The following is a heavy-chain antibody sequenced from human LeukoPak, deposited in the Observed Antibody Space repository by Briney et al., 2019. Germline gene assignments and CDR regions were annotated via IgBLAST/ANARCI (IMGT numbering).Heavy chain of an antibody. D-gene: IGHD6-6*01. CDR2: INPNSGGT. J-gene: IGHJ4*02. CDR3: ARPYSSSAFDY. V-gene: IGHV1-2*06. Sequence: GASVKVSCKGSGYTFTGYYMHWVRQAPGQGLEWMGRINPNSGGTNYAQKFQGRVTMTRDTSISTAYMELSRLRSDDTAVYYCARPYSSSAFDYWGQGTLVTVSS. CDR1: GYTFTGYY.